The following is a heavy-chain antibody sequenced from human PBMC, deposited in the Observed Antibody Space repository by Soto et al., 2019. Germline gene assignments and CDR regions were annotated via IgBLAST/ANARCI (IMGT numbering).Heavy chain of an antibody. D-gene: IGHD2-21*01. CDR3: ARDAPFRDGYNFFDY. V-gene: IGHV4-59*01. CDR1: GGSFSGYY. J-gene: IGHJ4*02. CDR2: IYYSGST. Sequence: SETLSLTCAVYGGSFSGYYWSWIRQPPGKGLEWIGYIYYSGSTNYNPSLKSRVTISVDTSKNQFSLKLSSVTAADTAVYYCARDAPFRDGYNFFDYWGQGTLVTVSS.